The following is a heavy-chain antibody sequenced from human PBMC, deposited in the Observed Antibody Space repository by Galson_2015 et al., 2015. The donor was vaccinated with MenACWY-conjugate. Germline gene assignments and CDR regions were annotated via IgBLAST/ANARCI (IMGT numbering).Heavy chain of an antibody. CDR1: GDTFFSYG. V-gene: IGHV1-18*01. Sequence: SVKVSCKASGDTFFSYGITWGRQAPGQGLEWMGRIRVSNGDTKFAQSFQDRVSMIADTSTDTAYMELRNLRSDDTALYYCARYSSLYDYFDSWGQGTLVTVSS. D-gene: IGHD6-19*01. CDR2: IRVSNGDT. CDR3: ARYSSLYDYFDS. J-gene: IGHJ4*02.